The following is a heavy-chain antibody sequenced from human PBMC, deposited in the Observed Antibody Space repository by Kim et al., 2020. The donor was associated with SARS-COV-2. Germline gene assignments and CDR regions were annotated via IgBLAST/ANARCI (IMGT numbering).Heavy chain of an antibody. J-gene: IGHJ3*02. CDR2: IIPIFGTA. CDR3: AWRDRKKVGATLNGAFDI. Sequence: SVKVSCKASGGTFSSYAISWVRQAPGQGLEWMGGIIPIFGTANYAQKFQGRVTITADESTSTAYMELSSLRSEDTAVYYCAWRDRKKVGATLNGAFDIWGQGTMVTVSS. D-gene: IGHD1-26*01. CDR1: GGTFSSYA. V-gene: IGHV1-69*13.